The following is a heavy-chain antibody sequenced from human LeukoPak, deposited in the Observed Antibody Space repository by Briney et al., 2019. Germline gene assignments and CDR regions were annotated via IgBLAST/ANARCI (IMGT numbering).Heavy chain of an antibody. V-gene: IGHV3-23*01. J-gene: IGHJ4*02. D-gene: IGHD3-10*01. CDR3: ANGITMVRGGFDY. Sequence: GGSLRLSCAASGFTFSSYAMSWVRQVPGKGLEWVSAISGSGGSTYYADSVKGRFTISRDNSKNTLYLQMNSLRAEDTAVYYCANGITMVRGGFDYWGQGTLVTVSS. CDR2: ISGSGGST. CDR1: GFTFSSYA.